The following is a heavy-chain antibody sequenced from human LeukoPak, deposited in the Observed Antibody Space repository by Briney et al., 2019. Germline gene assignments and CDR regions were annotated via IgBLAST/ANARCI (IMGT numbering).Heavy chain of an antibody. J-gene: IGHJ4*02. CDR1: GFPFDDYG. Sequence: GSLGLSCAASGFPFDDYGMSGVRQAPGKGLEWVAVISYDGIYKYYTDSVKGRFTISRDNSKNTLYLQMNSLRAEDTAVYYCAKYGQGGWYPLFDYWGQGTLVTVSS. V-gene: IGHV3-30*18. D-gene: IGHD6-19*01. CDR3: AKYGQGGWYPLFDY. CDR2: ISYDGIYK.